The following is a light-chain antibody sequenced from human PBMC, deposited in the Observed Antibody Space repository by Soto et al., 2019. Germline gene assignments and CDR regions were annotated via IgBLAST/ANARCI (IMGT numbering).Light chain of an antibody. CDR1: QNVLSNY. CDR2: GAS. Sequence: EIVMTQSPATLSVSPGERATLSCWASQNVLSNYLACYQQKPGQAPRLLIYGASTRATGIPDRFGGSGSGTDFTLTISRLEPEDFAVYYCQQYSFLPRTFGQGTKVDIK. CDR3: QQYSFLPRT. V-gene: IGKV3-20*01. J-gene: IGKJ1*01.